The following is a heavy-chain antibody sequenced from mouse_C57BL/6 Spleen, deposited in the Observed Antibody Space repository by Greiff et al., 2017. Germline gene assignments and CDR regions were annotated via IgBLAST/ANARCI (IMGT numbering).Heavy chain of an antibody. Sequence: EVQLQQSGEGLVKPGGSLKLSCAASGFTFSSYAMSWVRQTPEKRLEWVAYISSGGDYIYYADTVKGRFTISRDNARNTLYLQMSSLKSEDTAMYYCTRDPHYYGSSYNYAMDYWGQGTSVTVSS. D-gene: IGHD1-1*01. CDR1: GFTFSSYA. J-gene: IGHJ4*01. CDR2: ISSGGDYI. CDR3: TRDPHYYGSSYNYAMDY. V-gene: IGHV5-9-1*02.